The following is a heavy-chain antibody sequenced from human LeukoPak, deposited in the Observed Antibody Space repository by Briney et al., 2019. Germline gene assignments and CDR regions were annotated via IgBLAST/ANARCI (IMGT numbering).Heavy chain of an antibody. CDR3: ARHAPEYYYGSGSYYPLDY. V-gene: IGHV4-59*08. CDR2: IYYSGST. D-gene: IGHD3-10*01. CDR1: GGSISSYF. Sequence: PSETLSLTCTVSGGSISSYFWSWIRQPPGKGLEWIGYIYYSGSTNYNPSLKSRVTISVDTSKNQFSLKLISVTAAGTAVYYCARHAPEYYYGSGSYYPLDYWGQGTLVTVSS. J-gene: IGHJ4*02.